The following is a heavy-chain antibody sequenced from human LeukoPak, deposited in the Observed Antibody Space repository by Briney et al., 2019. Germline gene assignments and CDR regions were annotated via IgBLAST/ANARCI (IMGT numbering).Heavy chain of an antibody. CDR1: GYTFTSYG. Sequence: ASVKVSCKASGYTFTSYGISWVRQAPGQGLEWMGWISAYNGNTNYAQKLQGRVTMTTDTSTSTAYMELRSLRSDDTAVYYCASVHGSGFDLGFDYWGQGTLVTVSS. D-gene: IGHD3-10*01. V-gene: IGHV1-18*01. CDR3: ASVHGSGFDLGFDY. J-gene: IGHJ4*02. CDR2: ISAYNGNT.